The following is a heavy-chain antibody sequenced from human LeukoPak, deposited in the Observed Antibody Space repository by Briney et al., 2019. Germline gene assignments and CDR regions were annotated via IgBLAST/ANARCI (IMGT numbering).Heavy chain of an antibody. Sequence: GASVKVSCKASGGTFSSYAISWVRQAPGQGLEWMGRIIPILGIANYAQKFQGRVTITADKSTSTAYMELSSLRSEDTAVYYCARVVYYGLGSPPAPPDYWGQGTLVTVSS. V-gene: IGHV1-69*04. D-gene: IGHD3-10*01. CDR2: IIPILGIA. J-gene: IGHJ4*02. CDR3: ARVVYYGLGSPPAPPDY. CDR1: GGTFSSYA.